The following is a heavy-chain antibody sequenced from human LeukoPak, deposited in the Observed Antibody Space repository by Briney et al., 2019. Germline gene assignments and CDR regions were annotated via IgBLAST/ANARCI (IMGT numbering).Heavy chain of an antibody. CDR2: LYTDGTT. CDR3: ARGGVYYWNPRY. CDR1: GFTVSSNY. J-gene: IGHJ4*02. V-gene: IGHV3-53*01. Sequence: PGGSLRLSCVASGFTVSSNYMSSVRRAPGKGLEWVSLLYTDGTTYYASSVERRFTISRDDSRNTIYLHMNSRRADDTAVYYCARGGVYYWNPRYWGQGTLVTVSS. D-gene: IGHD1-20*01.